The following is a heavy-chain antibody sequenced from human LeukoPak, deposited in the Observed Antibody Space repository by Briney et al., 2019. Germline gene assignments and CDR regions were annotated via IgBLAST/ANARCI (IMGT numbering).Heavy chain of an antibody. CDR1: GGSISSYY. CDR2: IYYSGST. CDR3: ARTRGDSSGWSPPPTDAFDI. Sequence: SETLSLTCTVSGGSISSYYWSWIRQPPGKGLEWIGYIYYSGSTNYNPSLKSRVTISVDTSKNQFSLKLSPVTAADTAVYYCARTRGDSSGWSPPPTDAFDIWGQGTMVTVSS. D-gene: IGHD6-19*01. J-gene: IGHJ3*02. V-gene: IGHV4-59*01.